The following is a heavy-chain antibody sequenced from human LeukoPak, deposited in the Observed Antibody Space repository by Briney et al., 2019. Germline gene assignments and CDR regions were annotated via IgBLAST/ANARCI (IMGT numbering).Heavy chain of an antibody. Sequence: ASVKVSCKASGYTFTSYGISWVRQAPGQGLEWMGWISAYNGNTNYAQNLQGRVTMTTDASTSTAYMELRRLGSDDTAVYFCARTYYYGSGGSNWFDPWGQGTLVTVSS. CDR1: GYTFTSYG. CDR3: ARTYYYGSGGSNWFDP. D-gene: IGHD3-10*01. J-gene: IGHJ5*02. CDR2: ISAYNGNT. V-gene: IGHV1-18*01.